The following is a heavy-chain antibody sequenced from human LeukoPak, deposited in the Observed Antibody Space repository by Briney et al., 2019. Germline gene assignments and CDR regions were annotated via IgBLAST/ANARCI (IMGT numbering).Heavy chain of an antibody. J-gene: IGHJ4*02. CDR2: IRYDGSNK. CDR3: AKDGAYNWNEEFDY. D-gene: IGHD1-20*01. Sequence: PGGSLRLSCAASGFTFSSYGMHWVRQAPGKGLEWVAFIRYDGSNKYYADSVKGRFTISRDNSKNTLYLQMNSLRAEDTAVYYCAKDGAYNWNEEFDYWGQGTLVTVSS. CDR1: GFTFSSYG. V-gene: IGHV3-30*02.